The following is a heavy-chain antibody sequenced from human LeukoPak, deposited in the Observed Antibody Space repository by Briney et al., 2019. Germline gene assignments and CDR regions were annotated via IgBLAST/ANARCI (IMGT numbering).Heavy chain of an antibody. Sequence: SETLSLTCTVSGGSISSSSYYWGWIRQPAGKGLDWIGRIHASGSTNYNPSLRGRFSISVDTSKNQFSLHLSSVTAADTAVYFCARDTTMINNYYYYTDVWGKGTTVTVSS. J-gene: IGHJ6*03. D-gene: IGHD5-18*01. CDR2: IHASGST. CDR1: GGSISSSSYY. CDR3: ARDTTMINNYYYYTDV. V-gene: IGHV4-61*02.